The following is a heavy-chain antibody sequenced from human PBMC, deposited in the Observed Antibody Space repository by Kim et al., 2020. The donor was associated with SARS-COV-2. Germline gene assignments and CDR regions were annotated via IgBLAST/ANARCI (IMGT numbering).Heavy chain of an antibody. D-gene: IGHD2-2*01. Sequence: VKGRFTSSRDNAKNSLYLQMNSLRAEDTALYYCAKRDCSSTSCPLPFDYWGQGTLVTVSS. V-gene: IGHV3-9*01. J-gene: IGHJ4*02. CDR3: AKRDCSSTSCPLPFDY.